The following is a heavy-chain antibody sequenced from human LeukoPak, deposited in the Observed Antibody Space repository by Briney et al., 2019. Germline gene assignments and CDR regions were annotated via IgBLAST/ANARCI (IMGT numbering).Heavy chain of an antibody. Sequence: SETLSLTCAVYGGSFSGYYWSWIRQPAGKGLEWIGRIYTCGSTNYNPSLKSRVTMSVDTSKNQFSLKLSSVTAADTAVYYCARGVPAATLEFDYWGQGTLVTVSS. D-gene: IGHD2-2*01. CDR3: ARGVPAATLEFDY. J-gene: IGHJ4*02. CDR2: IYTCGST. V-gene: IGHV4-59*10. CDR1: GGSFSGYY.